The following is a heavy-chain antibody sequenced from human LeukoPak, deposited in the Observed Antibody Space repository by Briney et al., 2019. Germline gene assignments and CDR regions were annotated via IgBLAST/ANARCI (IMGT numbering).Heavy chain of an antibody. Sequence: KPSETLSLTCTVSGGSISSYYWSWIRQPPGEGLEWIGNIYYSGSTNYNASLKSRVTISVDTSKNQFSLKLSSVTAADTAVYYCARDINWFDPWGQGTLVTVSS. CDR2: IYYSGST. J-gene: IGHJ5*02. V-gene: IGHV4-59*01. CDR3: ARDINWFDP. D-gene: IGHD3-10*01. CDR1: GGSISSYY.